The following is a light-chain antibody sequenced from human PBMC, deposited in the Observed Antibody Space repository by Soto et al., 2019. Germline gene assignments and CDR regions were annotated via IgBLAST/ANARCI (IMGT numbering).Light chain of an antibody. V-gene: IGLV2-14*01. J-gene: IGLJ1*01. CDR1: SGDVGGYNY. CDR3: CSYTSSTTYV. CDR2: DVN. Sequence: QSALTQPASVSGSPGQSITISCTGASGDVGGYNYVSWYQQRPGKAPKLMIFDVNNRPSGVSNRFSGSKSGNTASLTISGRQAEDEADYYCCSYTSSTTYVFGTGTKLTVL.